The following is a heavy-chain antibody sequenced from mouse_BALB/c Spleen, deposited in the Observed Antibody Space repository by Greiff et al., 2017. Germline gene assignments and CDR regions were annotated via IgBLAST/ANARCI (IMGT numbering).Heavy chain of an antibody. J-gene: IGHJ4*01. CDR3: ARDGTFYYAMDY. D-gene: IGHD2-3*01. V-gene: IGHV14-3*02. CDR2: IDPANGNT. Sequence: VHVKQSGAELVKPGASVKLSCTASGFNIKDTYMHWVKQRPEQGLEWIGRIDPANGNTKYDPKFQGKATITADTSSNTAYLQLSSLTSEDTAVYYCARDGTFYYAMDYWGQGTSVTVSS. CDR1: GFNIKDTY.